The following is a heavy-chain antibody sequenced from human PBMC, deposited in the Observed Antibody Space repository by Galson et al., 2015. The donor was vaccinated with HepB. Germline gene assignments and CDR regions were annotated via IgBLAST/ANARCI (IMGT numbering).Heavy chain of an antibody. J-gene: IGHJ4*02. V-gene: IGHV4-61*01. Sequence: SGGSVISDNYYWSWIRQPPGKGLEWIGFIQYSGNTNCNPSLRGRVTISIDTSKNQFSLKVNSVTAADTAVYYCARDQNGSYLAYWGLGALVAVSS. CDR2: IQYSGNT. CDR1: GGSVISDNYY. CDR3: ARDQNGSYLAY. D-gene: IGHD1-26*01.